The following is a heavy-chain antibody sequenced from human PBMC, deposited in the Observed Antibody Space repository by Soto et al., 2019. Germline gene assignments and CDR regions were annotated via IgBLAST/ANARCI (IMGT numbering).Heavy chain of an antibody. CDR2: MNPNSGNT. D-gene: IGHD5-12*01. CDR1: GYTFTSYD. J-gene: IGHJ4*02. CDR3: ARSPTRARLRGYSGSTYY. V-gene: IGHV1-8*01. Sequence: QVQLVQSGAEVKKPGASVKVSCKASGYTFTSYDINWVRQATGQGLEWMGWMNPNSGNTGYAQNFQGRVTLTRNTSISTAYMELSSRRSEDTAVYYCARSPTRARLRGYSGSTYYWGQGTLVTVSS.